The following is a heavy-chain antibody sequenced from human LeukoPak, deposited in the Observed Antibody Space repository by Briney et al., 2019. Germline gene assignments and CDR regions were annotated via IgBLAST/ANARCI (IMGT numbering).Heavy chain of an antibody. CDR2: ITSDGTST. CDR3: AKDWGNYFASGSSYLAY. CDR1: EFSFSITW. Sequence: GGSLRLSCAASEFSFSITWMHWVRQPPGQGLVWVARITSDGTSTSYAESVKGRFTISRDNSRNTLYLQMNSPRPEDTAVYHCAKDWGNYFASGSSYLAYWGQGTLVTVSS. D-gene: IGHD3-10*01. J-gene: IGHJ4*02. V-gene: IGHV3-74*03.